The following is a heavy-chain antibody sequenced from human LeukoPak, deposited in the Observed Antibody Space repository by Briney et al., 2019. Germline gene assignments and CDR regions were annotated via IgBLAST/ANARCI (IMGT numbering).Heavy chain of an antibody. Sequence: SETLSLTCAVYGGSFSGYYWSWIRQPPGKGLEWIGEINHSGSTNYNPSLKSRLTISLDTSKNQFSLKLTSVTAADTAVYYCARKEGGELVNTRRWFDPWGQGTLVTVSS. D-gene: IGHD6-13*01. V-gene: IGHV4-34*01. CDR1: GGSFSGYY. J-gene: IGHJ5*02. CDR2: INHSGST. CDR3: ARKEGGELVNTRRWFDP.